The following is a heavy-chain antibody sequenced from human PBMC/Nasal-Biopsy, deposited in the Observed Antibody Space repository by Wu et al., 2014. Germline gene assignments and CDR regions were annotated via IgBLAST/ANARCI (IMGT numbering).Heavy chain of an antibody. CDR3: ARELFGEYGMDV. J-gene: IGHJ6*02. CDR2: ISSSGNTI. D-gene: IGHD3-10*02. V-gene: IGHV3-48*02. Sequence: LRLSCAVSPFALSDYSMHWVRQAPGKGLEWVSYISSSGNTIHYAASVRGRFTISRDMAGNSLYLQMNSLRDEDTAVYYCARELFGEYGMDVWGQGTTVTVSS. CDR1: PFALSDYS.